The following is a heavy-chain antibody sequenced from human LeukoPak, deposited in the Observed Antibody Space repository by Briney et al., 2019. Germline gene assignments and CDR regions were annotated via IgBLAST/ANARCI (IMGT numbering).Heavy chain of an antibody. J-gene: IGHJ4*02. Sequence: GGSLRLSCEASGFTFSNYWMSWVRQAPGKGLEWLANIKEDGSVKYYVDSVKGRFTISRDNAKNLLFLQMNSLRAEDTAVYSCTRGRRDSEYVGGLGYWGQGILVTVSS. CDR1: GFTFSNYW. CDR2: IKEDGSVK. V-gene: IGHV3-7*03. D-gene: IGHD3-16*01. CDR3: TRGRRDSEYVGGLGY.